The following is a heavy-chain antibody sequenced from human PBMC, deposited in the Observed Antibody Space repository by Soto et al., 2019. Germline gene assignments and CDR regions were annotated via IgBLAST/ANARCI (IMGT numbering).Heavy chain of an antibody. V-gene: IGHV1-3*01. D-gene: IGHD6-13*01. CDR3: VRRHVSAPGIAWFDP. CDR1: GYTFTSYG. Sequence: VASVKVSCKASGYTFTSYGIHWVRQAPGQRLEWMGWINAANGDTKYSPKYEGRVTITRDTYASPAYMGLSSLRPEDTAVYYCVRRHVSAPGIAWFDPWGQGTLVTVSS. CDR2: INAANGDT. J-gene: IGHJ5*02.